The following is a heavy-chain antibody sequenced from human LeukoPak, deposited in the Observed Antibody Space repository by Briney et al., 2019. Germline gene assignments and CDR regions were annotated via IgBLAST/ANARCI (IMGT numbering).Heavy chain of an antibody. D-gene: IGHD3-10*01. Sequence: GGSLRLSCAASGFTFSSYAMSWVRQAPGKGLDWVSSINSRSIYIYYADSVKGRFTISRDNAKNSLYLQMNSLRAEDMAVYYCARSTGSGTDLDFWGQGTLVTVSS. CDR3: ARSTGSGTDLDF. V-gene: IGHV3-21*01. J-gene: IGHJ4*02. CDR2: INSRSIYI. CDR1: GFTFSSYA.